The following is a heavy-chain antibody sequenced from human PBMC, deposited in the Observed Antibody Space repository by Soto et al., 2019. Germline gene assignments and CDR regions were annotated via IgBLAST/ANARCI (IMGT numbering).Heavy chain of an antibody. D-gene: IGHD5-18*01. V-gene: IGHV3-48*01. J-gene: IGHJ4*02. CDR2: ISSSSSTI. Sequence: GGSLRLSCGASGLTFSSYSMNWVRQAPGKGLEWVSYISSSSSTIYYADSVKGRFTISRDNAKNSLYLQMNSLRAEDTAVYYCARDYSSYGPFDYWGQGTLVTVS. CDR1: GLTFSSYS. CDR3: ARDYSSYGPFDY.